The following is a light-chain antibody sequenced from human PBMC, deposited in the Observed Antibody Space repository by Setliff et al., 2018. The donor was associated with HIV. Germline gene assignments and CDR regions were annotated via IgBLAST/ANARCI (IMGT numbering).Light chain of an antibody. CDR1: QSVLYSSNNKNY. V-gene: IGKV4-1*01. CDR2: WAS. J-gene: IGKJ1*01. Sequence: DIVMTQSPDSLAVSLGERATINCKSSQSVLYSSNNKNYLAWYQQKLGQPPKLLIYWASTRKSGVPDRFSGSGSGTDFTLTISSLQAEDVAVYYCQQYYSTPQTFGQGAKVDIK. CDR3: QQYYSTPQT.